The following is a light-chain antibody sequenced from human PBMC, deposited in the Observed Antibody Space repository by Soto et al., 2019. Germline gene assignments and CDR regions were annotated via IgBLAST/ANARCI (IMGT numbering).Light chain of an antibody. V-gene: IGLV1-47*02. Sequence: SVLTQPPSASGTPGQRVTISCSGSSSNIGSNYVSWYQQLPGTAPKLLIYSNSRRPSGVPDRFSGSKSATSASLAISGLRSEDVADYYCAAWDDSLSGRVFGGGTKVTVL. CDR3: AAWDDSLSGRV. J-gene: IGLJ3*02. CDR1: SSNIGSNY. CDR2: SNS.